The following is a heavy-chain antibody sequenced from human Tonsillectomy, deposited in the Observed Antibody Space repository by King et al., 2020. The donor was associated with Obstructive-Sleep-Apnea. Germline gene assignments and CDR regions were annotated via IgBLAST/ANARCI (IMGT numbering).Heavy chain of an antibody. Sequence: FQLVQSGGGVVQPGRSLRLSCAASGFIFSSYGMHWVRQAPGKGLEGVAVISYDGSNKYYADSVKGRFTISRDNSKNTLYLQMNSLRAEDTAVYYCAKVGGSGSYYGYYFDYWGQGTLVTVSS. CDR2: ISYDGSNK. D-gene: IGHD3-10*01. V-gene: IGHV3-30*18. CDR1: GFIFSSYG. CDR3: AKVGGSGSYYGYYFDY. J-gene: IGHJ4*02.